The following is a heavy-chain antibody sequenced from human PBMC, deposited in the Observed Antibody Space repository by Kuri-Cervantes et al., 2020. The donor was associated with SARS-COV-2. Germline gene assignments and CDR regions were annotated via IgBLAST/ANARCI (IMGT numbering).Heavy chain of an antibody. Sequence: GGSLRLSCAASGFTFSSYAMHWVRQAPGKGLEWVAVIPYDGSNKYYADSVKGRFTISRDNSKNTLYLQMNSLRAEDTAVYYCARGVAELRYYGMDVWGQGTTVTVSS. CDR3: ARGVAELRYYGMDV. V-gene: IGHV3-30-3*01. J-gene: IGHJ6*02. CDR1: GFTFSSYA. D-gene: IGHD1-7*01. CDR2: IPYDGSNK.